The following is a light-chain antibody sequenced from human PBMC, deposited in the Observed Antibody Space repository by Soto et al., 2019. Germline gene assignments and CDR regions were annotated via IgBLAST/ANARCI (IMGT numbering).Light chain of an antibody. V-gene: IGKV3-20*01. CDR1: QSVSSSY. J-gene: IGKJ4*01. CDR3: QQYGSSPLT. Sequence: EIVLTQSPGTLSLSPGERATLSCRASQSVSSSYLAWYQQKPGQAPRLLIYGASSRATGIPERFSGSGSGTDFTLTISRLEPEDFAVSYCQQYGSSPLTFGGGTKVEIK. CDR2: GAS.